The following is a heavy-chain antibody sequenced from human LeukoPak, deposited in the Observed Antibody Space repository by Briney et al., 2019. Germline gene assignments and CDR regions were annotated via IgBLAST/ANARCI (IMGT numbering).Heavy chain of an antibody. Sequence: PGGSPRLSCAASGFTFSSYGMHWVRQAPGKGLEWVAVIWYDGSNKYYADSVKGRFTISRDNSKNTLYLQMNSLRAEDTAVYYCARAGYCSSTSCSYFDYWGQGTLVTVSS. D-gene: IGHD2-2*01. CDR3: ARAGYCSSTSCSYFDY. CDR2: IWYDGSNK. J-gene: IGHJ4*02. V-gene: IGHV3-33*01. CDR1: GFTFSSYG.